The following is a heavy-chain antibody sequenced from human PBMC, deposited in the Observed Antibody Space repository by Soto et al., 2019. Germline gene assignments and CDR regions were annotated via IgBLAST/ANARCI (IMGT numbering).Heavy chain of an antibody. D-gene: IGHD6-13*01. Sequence: GGSLRLSCAASGFTFSSYSMNWVRQAPGKGLEWVSSISSSSSYIYYADSVKGRFTISRDNAKNSLYLQMNSLRAEDTAVYYCARWHSSSWNLGHRGNWFDPWGQGTLVTVSS. V-gene: IGHV3-21*01. J-gene: IGHJ5*02. CDR2: ISSSSSYI. CDR1: GFTFSSYS. CDR3: ARWHSSSWNLGHRGNWFDP.